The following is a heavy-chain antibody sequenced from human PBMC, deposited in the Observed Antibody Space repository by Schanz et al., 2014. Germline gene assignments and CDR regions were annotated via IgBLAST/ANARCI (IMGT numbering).Heavy chain of an antibody. D-gene: IGHD5-12*01. CDR2: ISPTGSST. Sequence: QVQLVESGGGVVQPGRSLRLSCATSGLNFDYYGMNWVRQAPGKGLEWVSNISPTGSSTYYADSVKGRFTISRDNSKNTLYLQMNSLRAEDTAVYYCAGAVATIRADSFDIWGQGTMVAVSS. CDR1: GLNFDYYG. V-gene: IGHV3-NL1*01. J-gene: IGHJ3*02. CDR3: AGAVATIRADSFDI.